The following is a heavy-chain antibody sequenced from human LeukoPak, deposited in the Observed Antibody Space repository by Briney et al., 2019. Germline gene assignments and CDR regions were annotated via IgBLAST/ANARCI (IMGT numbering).Heavy chain of an antibody. CDR3: ARRRYNWNAIDY. D-gene: IGHD1-20*01. J-gene: IGHJ4*02. V-gene: IGHV3-11*01. CDR1: GFTFSDYY. CDR2: ISSSGSTL. Sequence: PGGSLRLSCAASGFTFSDYYMSWIRQAPGKGLEWVSYISSSGSTLYYADSVKGRITISRDNAQNSLYLQMNSLRAEDTAVYYCARRRYNWNAIDYWGQGTLVTVSS.